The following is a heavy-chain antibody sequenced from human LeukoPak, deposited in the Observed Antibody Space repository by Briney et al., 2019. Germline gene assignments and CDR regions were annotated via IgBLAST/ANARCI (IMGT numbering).Heavy chain of an antibody. J-gene: IGHJ3*02. V-gene: IGHV3-30*18. D-gene: IGHD6-13*01. Sequence: SGGSLRLSCAASGFTFSDYYMSWIPQAPGKGVEWVSVISYDGSSEHYTDSVKGRFPFSRDNSKNTLYLQMNSLRAEDTAVYYCAKAPLGATTWYLAFNIWGQGTMVTVSS. CDR1: GFTFSDYY. CDR2: ISYDGSSE. CDR3: AKAPLGATTWYLAFNI.